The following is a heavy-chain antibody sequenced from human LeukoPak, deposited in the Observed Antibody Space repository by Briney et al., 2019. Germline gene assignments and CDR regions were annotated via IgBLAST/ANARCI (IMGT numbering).Heavy chain of an antibody. D-gene: IGHD2-15*01. CDR2: INPSGGSA. CDR1: GYTFTSYY. CDR3: ARAGYCSGGSCYDAFDI. V-gene: IGHV1-46*01. Sequence: GASVKVSCKASGYTFTSYYMHWVRQAPGQGLEWMGIINPSGGSATYAQKFQGRVTMTTDTSTSTIYMDLSSLTSEDTAVYYCARAGYCSGGSCYDAFDIWGQGTMVTVSS. J-gene: IGHJ3*02.